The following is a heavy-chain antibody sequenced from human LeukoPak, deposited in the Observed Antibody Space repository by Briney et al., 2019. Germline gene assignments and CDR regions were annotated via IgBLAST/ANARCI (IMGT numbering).Heavy chain of an antibody. D-gene: IGHD2-2*01. CDR3: AREWGLDVKVVPAARYAFDI. J-gene: IGHJ3*02. CDR1: GFTVSSNY. V-gene: IGHV3-53*01. CDR2: IYSGGST. Sequence: PGGSLRLSCAASGFTVSSNYMSWVRQAPGKGLEWVSVIYSGGSTYYADSVKGRFTISRDNSKNTLYLQMNSLRAEDTAVYYCAREWGLDVKVVPAARYAFDIWGQGTMVTVSS.